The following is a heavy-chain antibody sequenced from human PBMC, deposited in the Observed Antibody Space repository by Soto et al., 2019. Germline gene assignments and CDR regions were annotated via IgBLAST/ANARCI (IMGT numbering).Heavy chain of an antibody. Sequence: QITLKESGPTLVKPTQTLTLTCTFSGFSISTTGVGVGWIRQPPGQALEWLAFTYWDNDKRYNPSLKSRLTVAKDASKSLVVLLMTNMDPVDTATYYCAHRRGGYNWDDGYFDYWGPGTLVTVSA. D-gene: IGHD1-20*01. CDR2: TYWDNDK. V-gene: IGHV2-5*02. CDR1: GFSISTTGVG. J-gene: IGHJ4*01. CDR3: AHRRGGYNWDDGYFDY.